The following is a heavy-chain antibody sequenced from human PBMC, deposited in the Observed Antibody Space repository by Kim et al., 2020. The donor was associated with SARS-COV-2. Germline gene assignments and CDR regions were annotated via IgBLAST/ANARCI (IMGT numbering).Heavy chain of an antibody. CDR1: GFMFNSYS. Sequence: GGSLRLSCAASGFMFNSYSMNWVRQAPGKGLEWVSSISSAGRWIYYADSVEGRFTISRDNARKSVSLQMDSLRVEDTAVYYCARDADLIAASGLVLYSFDYWGQGVLVTVSS. V-gene: IGHV3-21*01. J-gene: IGHJ4*02. CDR2: ISSAGRWI. D-gene: IGHD6-13*01. CDR3: ARDADLIAASGLVLYSFDY.